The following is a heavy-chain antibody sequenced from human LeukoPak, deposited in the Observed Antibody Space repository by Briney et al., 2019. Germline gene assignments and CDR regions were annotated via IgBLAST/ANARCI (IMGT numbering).Heavy chain of an antibody. CDR3: ARGRRTYYFLDY. J-gene: IGHJ4*02. CDR2: ISSSTSYI. CDR1: GFTFSSYS. D-gene: IGHD3/OR15-3a*01. V-gene: IGHV3-21*04. Sequence: GGSLRLSCAASGFTFSSYSMNWIRQAPGKGLEWVSSISSSTSYIYYADSAKGRFTISRDNSKNTVHLQVNSLRAEDTAVYYCARGRRTYYFLDYWGQGTLVTVSS.